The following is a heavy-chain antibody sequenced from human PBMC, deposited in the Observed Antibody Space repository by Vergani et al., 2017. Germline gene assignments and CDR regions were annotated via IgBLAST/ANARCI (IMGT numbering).Heavy chain of an antibody. CDR2: IYYSGST. D-gene: IGHD3-9*01. Sequence: QVQLQESGPGLVKPSQTLSLTCTVSGGSISSGDYYWSWIRQPPGKGLDWIGYIYYSGSTYYKPSLKSRVTIPVDTSKNQFSLKLSSVTAADTAVYYCARSPPRTDYNILTVYYMRESVYFDYWGEGTLVTVSS. CDR1: GGSISSGDYY. CDR3: ARSPPRTDYNILTVYYMRESVYFDY. V-gene: IGHV4-30-4*08. J-gene: IGHJ4*02.